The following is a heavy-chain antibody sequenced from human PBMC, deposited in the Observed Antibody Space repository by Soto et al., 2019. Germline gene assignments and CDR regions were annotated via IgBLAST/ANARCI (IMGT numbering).Heavy chain of an antibody. CDR2: ISYSGST. J-gene: IGHJ5*02. CDR3: ARDWDSSGLFDP. V-gene: IGHV4-59*01. Sequence: PSETLSLTCSVSGASITTYCWSWIRQPPGKGLEWIGSISYSGSTKYNPSLESRVMISLDTSKNQFSLRLTSVTAADTALYYCARDWDSSGLFDPWGQGALVTVSS. D-gene: IGHD3-10*01. CDR1: GASITTYC.